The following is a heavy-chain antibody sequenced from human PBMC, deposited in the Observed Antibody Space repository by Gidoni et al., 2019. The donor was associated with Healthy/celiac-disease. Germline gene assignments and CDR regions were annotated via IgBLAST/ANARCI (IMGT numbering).Heavy chain of an antibody. CDR2: IWYDGSNK. CDR1: GFPFSSYG. J-gene: IGHJ3*02. D-gene: IGHD2-2*01. CDR3: ARDNRFLGYCSSTSCLWYAFDI. Sequence: QVQLVESGGGVVQPGRSLRLSCAASGFPFSSYGMHWVRQAPGKGLEWVAVIWYDGSNKYYADSVKGRFTISRDNSKNTLYLQMNSLRAEDTAVYYCARDNRFLGYCSSTSCLWYAFDIWGQGTMVTVSS. V-gene: IGHV3-33*01.